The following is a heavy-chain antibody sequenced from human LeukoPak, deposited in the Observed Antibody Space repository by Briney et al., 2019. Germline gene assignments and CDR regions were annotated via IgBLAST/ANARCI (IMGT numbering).Heavy chain of an antibody. D-gene: IGHD2-15*01. J-gene: IGHJ6*03. CDR3: ARSVEGYCSGGSCYSYYYYMDV. Sequence: SETLSLTCTVSGGSISSSSYYWGWIRQPPGKGLEWIGYIYYSGSTNYNPSLKTRVTISVDTSKNQFSLKLSSVTAADTAVYYCARSVEGYCSGGSCYSYYYYMDVWGKGTTVTVSS. V-gene: IGHV4-61*05. CDR1: GGSISSSSYY. CDR2: IYYSGST.